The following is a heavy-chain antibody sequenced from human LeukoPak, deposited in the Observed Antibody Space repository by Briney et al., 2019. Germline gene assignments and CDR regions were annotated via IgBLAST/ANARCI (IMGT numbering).Heavy chain of an antibody. V-gene: IGHV5-51*01. Sequence: GESLQISCKGSGYSFTSYWIGWVRQMPGKGLEWMGIIYPGDSDTRYSPSFQGQVTISADKSISTAYLQWSSLKASDTAMYYCARYYYDSSGTNWFDPWGQGTLVTVSS. D-gene: IGHD3-22*01. J-gene: IGHJ5*02. CDR3: ARYYYDSSGTNWFDP. CDR1: GYSFTSYW. CDR2: IYPGDSDT.